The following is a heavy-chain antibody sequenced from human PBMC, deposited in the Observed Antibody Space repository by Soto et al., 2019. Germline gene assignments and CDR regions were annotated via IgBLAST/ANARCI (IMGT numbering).Heavy chain of an antibody. J-gene: IGHJ6*02. Sequence: GASVKVSCKASGGTFSSYAISWVRQAPGQGLEWMGGIIPISDTTNYAQKFQGRVTITADESTSTAYMELSSLRSEDTAVYYCARSQGSSTSLEIYYYYHYGMDVWGQGTTVIVSS. V-gene: IGHV1-69*13. CDR2: IIPISDTT. D-gene: IGHD2-2*01. CDR1: GGTFSSYA. CDR3: ARSQGSSTSLEIYYYYHYGMDV.